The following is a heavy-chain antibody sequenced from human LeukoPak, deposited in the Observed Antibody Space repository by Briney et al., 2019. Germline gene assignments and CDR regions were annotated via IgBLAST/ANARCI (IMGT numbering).Heavy chain of an antibody. D-gene: IGHD3-22*01. V-gene: IGHV4-34*01. Sequence: SETLSLTCAVYGGSFSGYYWSWIRQPPGKGLEWIGEINHSGSTNYNPSLKSRVTISVDTSKNQFSLKLSSVTAADTAVYYCARGDYYDSSGYNYWGQGTLVTVSS. CDR1: GGSFSGYY. J-gene: IGHJ4*02. CDR2: INHSGST. CDR3: ARGDYYDSSGYNY.